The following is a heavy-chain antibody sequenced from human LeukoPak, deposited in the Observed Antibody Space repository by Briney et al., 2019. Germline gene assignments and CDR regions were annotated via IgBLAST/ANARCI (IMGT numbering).Heavy chain of an antibody. CDR2: ISAYNGNT. V-gene: IGHV1-18*01. CDR1: GYTFTSYG. D-gene: IGHD3-10*02. CDR3: ARDLGHVLEGNGFDY. Sequence: ASVKVSCKASGYTFTSYGISWVRQAPGQGLEWMGWISAYNGNTNYAQKLQGRVTMTTDTSTSTAYMELRSLRSDDTAVYYCARDLGHVLEGNGFDYWGQGTLVTVSS. J-gene: IGHJ4*02.